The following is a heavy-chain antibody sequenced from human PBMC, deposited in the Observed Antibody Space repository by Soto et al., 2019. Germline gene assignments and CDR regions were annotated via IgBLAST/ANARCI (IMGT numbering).Heavy chain of an antibody. V-gene: IGHV3-30*13. J-gene: IGHJ4*02. CDR1: GFNFNTYF. CDR3: ARDDEHGSHCDLAY. D-gene: IGHD1-26*01. CDR2: IFPNGRDK. Sequence: QVQLVQSGGGVVQPGRSLRLSCAASGFNFNTYFMHWVRQAPGKGLEWVAMIFPNGRDKEYADSVERRFYISRDNSNNRMYLQMDSLRPEDTVVYYCARDDEHGSHCDLAYRCQGAVVTVSS.